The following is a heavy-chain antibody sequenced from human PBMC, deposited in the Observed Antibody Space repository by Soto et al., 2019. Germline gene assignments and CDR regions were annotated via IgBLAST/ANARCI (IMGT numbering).Heavy chain of an antibody. CDR1: GGSISSGGYY. CDR3: ARGGAYDFWSGSPFGNYYYCGMDV. Sequence: QVQLQESGPGLVKPSQTLSLTCTVSGGSISSGGYYWSWIRQHPGKGLEWIGYIYYSGSTYYNPSLKRRVTISVDSFKNQFSLKLSSVTAADTAVYYCARGGAYDFWSGSPFGNYYYCGMDVWGQGTTVTVSS. CDR2: IYYSGST. V-gene: IGHV4-31*03. J-gene: IGHJ6*02. D-gene: IGHD3-3*01.